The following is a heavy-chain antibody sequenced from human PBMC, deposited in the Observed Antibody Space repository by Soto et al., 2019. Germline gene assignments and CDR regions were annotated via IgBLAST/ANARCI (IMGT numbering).Heavy chain of an antibody. Sequence: GGSLRLSCAASGFTFSNAWINWVRQAPGKGLEWVGRIKSKTDGGTTDFAAPVKGRFAISRDDSKDMVYLQMNSLRAEDTAVNYCAKNCGGDCYTNFDFWGQGTLVTVSS. CDR3: AKNCGGDCYTNFDF. J-gene: IGHJ4*02. CDR1: GFTFSNAW. D-gene: IGHD2-21*02. V-gene: IGHV3-15*07. CDR2: IKSKTDGGTT.